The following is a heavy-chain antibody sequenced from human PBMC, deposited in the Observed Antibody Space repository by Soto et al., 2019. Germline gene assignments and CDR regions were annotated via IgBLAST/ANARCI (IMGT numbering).Heavy chain of an antibody. V-gene: IGHV1-18*01. CDR1: GYTFTSYG. J-gene: IGHJ4*02. Sequence: QVQLVQSGAEVKKPGASVKVSCKASGYTFTSYGISWVRQAPGQGLEWMGWISAYNGNTNYAQKLQGRVNMTTDTSTSTVNLELRTLTSDDTAVYYCGRDLNGHPYYWCQRTLATVSS. CDR3: GRDLNGHPYY. CDR2: ISAYNGNT. D-gene: IGHD1-1*01.